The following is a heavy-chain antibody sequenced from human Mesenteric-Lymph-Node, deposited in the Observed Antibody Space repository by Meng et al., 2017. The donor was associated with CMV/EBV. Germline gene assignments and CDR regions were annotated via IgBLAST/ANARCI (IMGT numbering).Heavy chain of an antibody. Sequence: LYCAASGFHFRSYWVHWVRQAPGKGLVWVSGINSDGSSTNSADSVKGRFTISRDNAKNTLSLQMNSLRAEDTAVYYCAIAGKGLDYWGQGTLVTVSS. D-gene: IGHD1-14*01. V-gene: IGHV3-74*01. CDR2: INSDGSST. CDR1: GFHFRSYW. CDR3: AIAGKGLDY. J-gene: IGHJ4*02.